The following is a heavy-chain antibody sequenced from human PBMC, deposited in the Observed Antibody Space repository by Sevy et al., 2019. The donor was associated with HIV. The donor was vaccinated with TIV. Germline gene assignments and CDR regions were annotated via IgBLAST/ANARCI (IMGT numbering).Heavy chain of an antibody. V-gene: IGHV3-7*01. CDR2: IKYDGSEI. J-gene: IGHJ4*02. CDR3: VRAIVIEGSF. CDR1: GFNINTYW. D-gene: IGHD2-2*01. Sequence: GGSLRLSCAASGFNINTYWMNWVRQAPGKGLEGVANIKYDGSEIYYVHSVRGRFTISKDNARNLVYLQMNSLRAEDTAFYYCVRAIVIEGSFWGQGTLVTVSS.